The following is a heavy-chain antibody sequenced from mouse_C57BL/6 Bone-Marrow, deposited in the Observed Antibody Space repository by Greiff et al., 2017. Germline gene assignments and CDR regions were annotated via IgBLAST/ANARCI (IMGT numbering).Heavy chain of an antibody. J-gene: IGHJ3*01. CDR3: TTNDLAWFAY. CDR2: IDPENGDT. Sequence: EVQLQQSGAELVRPGASVKLSCTASGFNIKDDYMHWVKQRPEQGLEWIGWIDPENGDTEYASKFQGKATITADTSSNPAYLQLSSLTSEDTAVYYCTTNDLAWFAYWGQGTLVTVSA. CDR1: GFNIKDDY. V-gene: IGHV14-4*01. D-gene: IGHD2-13*01.